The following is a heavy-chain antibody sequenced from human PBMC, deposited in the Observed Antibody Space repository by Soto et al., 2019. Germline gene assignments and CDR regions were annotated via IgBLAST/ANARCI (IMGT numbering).Heavy chain of an antibody. Sequence: GGSLRLSCAASGFTFSTYWMHWVRQAPGKGLVWVSRINSDESSTTYADSVKGRFTISRDNAKNTLYLQMNSLGAEDTAMYYCASGGYCNGGACYSRGFQYWGQGTLVTVSS. V-gene: IGHV3-74*01. D-gene: IGHD2-15*01. J-gene: IGHJ4*02. CDR3: ASGGYCNGGACYSRGFQY. CDR2: INSDESST. CDR1: GFTFSTYW.